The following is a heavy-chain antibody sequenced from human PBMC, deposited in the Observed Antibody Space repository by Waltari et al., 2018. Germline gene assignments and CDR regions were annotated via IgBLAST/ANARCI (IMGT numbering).Heavy chain of an antibody. Sequence: QVQLVESGGGVVQPGRSLRLSCAASGFIFSSYAMHWVRQAPGKGLEWVAVISFDGRSKYYADSVKGRFTISRDNSKNTLYLQMNSLRAEDTAVYYCAREERRTFDYWGQGTLVTVSS. CDR2: ISFDGRSK. D-gene: IGHD1-1*01. CDR3: AREERRTFDY. V-gene: IGHV3-30*04. CDR1: GFIFSSYA. J-gene: IGHJ4*02.